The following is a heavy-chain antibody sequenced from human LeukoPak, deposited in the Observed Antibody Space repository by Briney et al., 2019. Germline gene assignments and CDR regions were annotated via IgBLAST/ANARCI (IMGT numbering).Heavy chain of an antibody. CDR1: GGSISSYY. J-gene: IGHJ5*02. D-gene: IGHD5-18*01. V-gene: IGHV4-4*07. CDR2: IYTSGST. CDR3: ARDLSPGYSYGYSWFDP. Sequence: ASETLSLTCTVSGGSISSYYWSWIRQPPGKGLEWIGRIYTSGSTNYNPSLKSRVTMSVDTSKNQFSLKVSSVTAADTAVYYCARDLSPGYSYGYSWFDPWGQGTLVTVSS.